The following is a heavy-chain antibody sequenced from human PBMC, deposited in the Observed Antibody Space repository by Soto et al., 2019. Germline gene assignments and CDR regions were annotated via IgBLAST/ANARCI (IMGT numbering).Heavy chain of an antibody. J-gene: IGHJ4*02. V-gene: IGHV3-30-3*01. CDR3: ARAGRYDYVWGSSPSY. D-gene: IGHD3-16*01. CDR1: GFTFSSYA. Sequence: QVQLVESGGGVVQPGRSLRLSCAASGFTFSSYAMHWVRQAPGKGLERVAVISYDGSNKYYADSVKGRFTISRDNSKNTLYLQMNSLRAEDTAVYYCARAGRYDYVWGSSPSYWGQGTLVTVSS. CDR2: ISYDGSNK.